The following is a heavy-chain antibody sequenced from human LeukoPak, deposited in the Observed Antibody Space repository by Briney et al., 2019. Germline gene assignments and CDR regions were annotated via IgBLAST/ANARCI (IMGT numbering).Heavy chain of an antibody. J-gene: IGHJ3*02. CDR2: IYYSGST. D-gene: IGHD1-26*01. V-gene: IGHV4-59*12. Sequence: SETLSLTCTVSGGSISSYYWSWIRQPPGKGLEWIGYIYYSGSTNYNLSLKSRVTISVDTSKNQFSVKLSSVTAADTAVYYCARDTVGATFPGAFDIWGQGTMVTVSS. CDR3: ARDTVGATFPGAFDI. CDR1: GGSISSYY.